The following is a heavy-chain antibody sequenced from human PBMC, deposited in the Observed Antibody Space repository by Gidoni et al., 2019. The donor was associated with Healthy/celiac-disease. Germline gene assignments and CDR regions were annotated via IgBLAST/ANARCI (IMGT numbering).Heavy chain of an antibody. D-gene: IGHD2-15*01. CDR3: AKEGVEGGLDY. CDR1: GFTFDDYA. J-gene: IGHJ4*02. V-gene: IGHV3-9*01. Sequence: DVQLVESGGGLVQPGRSLRLSCAASGFTFDDYAMHWVRQAPGKGLEWVSGISWNSGSIGYADSVKGRFTISRDNAKNSLYLQMNSLRAEDTALYYCAKEGVEGGLDYWGQGTLVTVSS. CDR2: ISWNSGSI.